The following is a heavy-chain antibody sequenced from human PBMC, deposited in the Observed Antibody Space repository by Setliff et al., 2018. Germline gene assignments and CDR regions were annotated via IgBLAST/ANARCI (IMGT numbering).Heavy chain of an antibody. D-gene: IGHD5-18*01. V-gene: IGHV4-59*08. CDR2: IFYSGDT. CDR3: ARLPPLHTPMALTFDY. Sequence: PSETLSLTCTVSGASVRSHYWSWIRQPPGKGLEWIGFIFYSGDTKSNPSLKSRVTMSVDTSKNQFSLELRSVTAADTAVYYCARLPPLHTPMALTFDYWGQGTLVTVSS. J-gene: IGHJ4*02. CDR1: GASVRSHY.